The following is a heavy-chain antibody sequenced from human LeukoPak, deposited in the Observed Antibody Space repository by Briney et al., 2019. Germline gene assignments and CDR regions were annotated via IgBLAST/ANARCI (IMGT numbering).Heavy chain of an antibody. D-gene: IGHD1-26*01. CDR3: ARVGVGSPGFHAFDI. CDR2: IYYSGST. J-gene: IGHJ3*02. CDR1: GGSISSYY. Sequence: PSETLSLTCTVSGGSISSYYWSWIRQPPGKGLEWIGYIYYSGSTNYNPSLKSRVTISVDTSKNQFSLKLSSVTAADTAVYYCARVGVGSPGFHAFDIWGQGTMVTVSS. V-gene: IGHV4-59*01.